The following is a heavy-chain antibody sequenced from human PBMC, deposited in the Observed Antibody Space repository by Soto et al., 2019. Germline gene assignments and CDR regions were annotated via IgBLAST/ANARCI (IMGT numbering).Heavy chain of an antibody. J-gene: IGHJ4*02. CDR2: ISGSGTTK. Sequence: GGSLRLSCAASGFTFSDDFMTWIRQAPGKGLEFISYISGSGTTKYYADSVKGRFTISRDNAKNSLYLQMNSLRAEDTAVYYCARDGVVAAAGPFEIWGQGTLVTVSS. V-gene: IGHV3-11*01. D-gene: IGHD6-13*01. CDR3: ARDGVVAAAGPFEI. CDR1: GFTFSDDF.